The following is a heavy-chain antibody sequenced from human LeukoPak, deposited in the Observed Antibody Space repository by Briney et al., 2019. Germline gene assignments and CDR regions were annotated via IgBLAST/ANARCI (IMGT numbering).Heavy chain of an antibody. V-gene: IGHV4-59*01. D-gene: IGHD3-10*01. CDR2: IYYSGST. CDR3: ARDGGYGSGSSL. Sequence: SETLSLTCTVSGGSLSSYYWSWIRQPPGKGLEWIGYIYYSGSTNYNPSLKSRVTISVDTSKNQFSLKLSSVIAADTAVYYCARDGGYGSGSSLWGQGTLVTVSS. J-gene: IGHJ4*02. CDR1: GGSLSSYY.